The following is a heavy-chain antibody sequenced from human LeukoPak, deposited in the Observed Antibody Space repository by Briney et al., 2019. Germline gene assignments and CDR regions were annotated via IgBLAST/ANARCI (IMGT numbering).Heavy chain of an antibody. CDR1: GYSISSGYY. CDR2: IYHSGST. J-gene: IGHJ4*02. CDR3: ATNLETGYSSSWYYFDY. Sequence: SETLSLTCTVSGYSISSGYYWGWIRQPPGQGLEWIGSIYHSGSTYYNPSLKSRVTISVDTSKNQFSLKLSSVTAADTAVYYCATNLETGYSSSWYYFDYWGQGTLVTVSS. D-gene: IGHD6-13*01. V-gene: IGHV4-38-2*02.